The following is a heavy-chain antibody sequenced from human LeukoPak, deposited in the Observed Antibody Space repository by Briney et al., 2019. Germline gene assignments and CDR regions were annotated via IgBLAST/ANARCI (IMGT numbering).Heavy chain of an antibody. CDR2: VFYSGST. J-gene: IGHJ4*02. CDR3: ASGGLVSRYLDH. V-gene: IGHV4-59*12. D-gene: IGHD3-9*01. Sequence: PSETLSLTCTVSGASITSYYWSWIRQPPGKGLEWIGEVFYSGSTNSNPSLKSRLTMSVDESKHEFSLKLTPVTAADTAVYYCASGGLVSRYLDHWGQGTLVTVSP. CDR1: GASITSYY.